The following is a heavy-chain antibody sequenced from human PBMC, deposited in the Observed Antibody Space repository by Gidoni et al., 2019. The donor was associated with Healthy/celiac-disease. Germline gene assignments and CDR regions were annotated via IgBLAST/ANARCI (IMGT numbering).Heavy chain of an antibody. CDR1: GFTFSSYG. Sequence: QVQLVESGGGVVQPGGSLRLSCAASGFTFSSYGMHWVRQAPGKGLEWVAVIWYDGSNKYYADSVKGRFTISRDNSKNTLYLQMNSLRAEDTAVYYCARQYYYDSSGPYNWFDPWGQGTLVTVSS. CDR2: IWYDGSNK. V-gene: IGHV3-33*01. CDR3: ARQYYYDSSGPYNWFDP. J-gene: IGHJ5*02. D-gene: IGHD3-22*01.